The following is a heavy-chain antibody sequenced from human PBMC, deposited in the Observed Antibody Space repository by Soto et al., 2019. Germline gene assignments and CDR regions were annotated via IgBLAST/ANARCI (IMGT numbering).Heavy chain of an antibody. Sequence: SETLSLTCTVSGGSISSGGYYWSWIRQHPGKGLEWIGYIYYSGSTYYNPSLKSRVTISVDTSKNQFSLKLSSVTAADTAVYYCVRDRIVATISYYYYGMDVWGQGTTVTVS. V-gene: IGHV4-31*03. J-gene: IGHJ6*02. CDR3: VRDRIVATISYYYYGMDV. D-gene: IGHD5-12*01. CDR1: GGSISSGGYY. CDR2: IYYSGST.